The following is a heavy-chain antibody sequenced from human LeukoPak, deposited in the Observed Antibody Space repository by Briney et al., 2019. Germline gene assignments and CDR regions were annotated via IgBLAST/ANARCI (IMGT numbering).Heavy chain of an antibody. Sequence: PGGSLRLSCAASGFTFSSYAMHWVRQAPGKGLEWVAVISYDGSNKYYADSVKGRFTISRDNSKNTLYLQMNSLRAEDTAVYYCAKAVGNYWGQGTLVTVSS. J-gene: IGHJ4*02. CDR2: ISYDGSNK. CDR3: AKAVGNY. CDR1: GFTFSSYA. V-gene: IGHV3-30*04. D-gene: IGHD1-26*01.